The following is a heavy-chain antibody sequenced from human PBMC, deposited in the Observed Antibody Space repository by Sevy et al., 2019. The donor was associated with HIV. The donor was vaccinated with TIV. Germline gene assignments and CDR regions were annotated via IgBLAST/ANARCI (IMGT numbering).Heavy chain of an antibody. Sequence: GESLKISCAASAFTFSTYAMHWVRQAPGKGLEWVAVISYDGSHKYYADSVKGRFTISRDDSKGSLYLQMNTLGAEDTAVYYCARDAGYSVNWYPRFDPWGQGTLVTVSS. J-gene: IGHJ5*02. CDR2: ISYDGSHK. D-gene: IGHD6-13*01. V-gene: IGHV3-30*03. CDR1: AFTFSTYA. CDR3: ARDAGYSVNWYPRFDP.